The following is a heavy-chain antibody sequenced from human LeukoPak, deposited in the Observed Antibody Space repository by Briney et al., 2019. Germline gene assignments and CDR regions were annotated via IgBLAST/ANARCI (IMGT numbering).Heavy chain of an antibody. CDR2: ISAYNGNT. CDR3: ARDHKVGLTYSSGWLDH. CDR1: GYTFTSYG. Sequence: VASVKVSCKASGYTFTSYGISWVRQAPGQGLEWMGWISAYNGNTNYAQKLQGRVTMTTDTSTSTAYMELRSLRSDDTGVYYCARDHKVGLTYSSGWLDHWGQGTLVTVSS. J-gene: IGHJ4*02. V-gene: IGHV1-18*01. D-gene: IGHD6-19*01.